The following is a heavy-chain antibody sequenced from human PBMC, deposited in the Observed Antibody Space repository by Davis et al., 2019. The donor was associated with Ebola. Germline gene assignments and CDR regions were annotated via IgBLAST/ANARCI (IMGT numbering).Heavy chain of an antibody. CDR2: ISTTSSAI. D-gene: IGHD4-17*01. Sequence: GESLKISCVASGFNFNTYEMNWVRQAPGKGLEWVSYISTTSSAIYYADSVKGRFTISRDNAKNSLYLQMDSLRVEDTAVYYCARGDYGSVNYYGMDVWGQGTTVTVSS. J-gene: IGHJ6*02. CDR1: GFNFNTYE. CDR3: ARGDYGSVNYYGMDV. V-gene: IGHV3-48*03.